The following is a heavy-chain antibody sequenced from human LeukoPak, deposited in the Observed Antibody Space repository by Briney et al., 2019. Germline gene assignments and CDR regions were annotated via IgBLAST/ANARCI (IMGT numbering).Heavy chain of an antibody. CDR1: GFTSSDYT. D-gene: IGHD2-2*01. J-gene: IGHJ4*02. CDR3: ARDRYCVSTNCPYDC. V-gene: IGHV3-23*01. CDR2: ISVSDDST. Sequence: GGSLRLSCAASGFTSSDYTMNWVRQSPGKGLEWVSGISVSDDSTYYADSVKGRFTISRDKSNNMLHLQMNSLGAEDTAVYYCARDRYCVSTNCPYDCWGQGTPVTVSS.